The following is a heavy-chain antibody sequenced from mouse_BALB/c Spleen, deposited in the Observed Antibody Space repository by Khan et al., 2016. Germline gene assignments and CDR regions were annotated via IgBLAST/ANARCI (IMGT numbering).Heavy chain of an antibody. CDR3: ARNGKGAMDY. CDR2: IYPGDGDT. CDR1: GYAFSSYW. Sequence: QIQLVQSGAELVRPGSSVKISCKASGYAFSSYWMNWVKQRPGQGLEWIGQIYPGDGDTNYNGKFKGKATLTADKSSSTAYMQLSSLTSEDSAVYFCARNGKGAMDYWGQGTSVTVSS. J-gene: IGHJ4*01. D-gene: IGHD2-1*01. V-gene: IGHV1-80*01.